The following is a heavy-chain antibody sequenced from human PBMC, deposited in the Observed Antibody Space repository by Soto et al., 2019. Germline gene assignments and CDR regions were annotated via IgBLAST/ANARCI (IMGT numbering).Heavy chain of an antibody. CDR3: ARQLGLWQPLDY. J-gene: IGHJ4*02. V-gene: IGHV4-59*01. Sequence: SETLSLTCSVSGGSMRDYYWSWIRQSPGKGPEWIGYIYYSGNTNYNPSLKSRVTISVDMPKSLFSLKLNSVTAADTAAYYCARQLGLWQPLDYWGRGTLVTVSS. CDR2: IYYSGNT. D-gene: IGHD1-1*01. CDR1: GGSMRDYY.